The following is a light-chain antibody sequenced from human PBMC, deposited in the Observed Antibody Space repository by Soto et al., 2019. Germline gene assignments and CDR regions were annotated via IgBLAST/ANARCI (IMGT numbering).Light chain of an antibody. CDR2: EVS. CDR3: SSYTTSATLI. V-gene: IGLV2-14*01. Sequence: QSALTQPASVSGSPGQSITISCTGTSSDVGGYNYVSWYQQHPGRAPKLMISEVSNRPSGVSNRFSGSKSGNTASLTISGLQAEDEADYHCSSYTTSATLIFGGGTKVTVL. CDR1: SSDVGGYNY. J-gene: IGLJ2*01.